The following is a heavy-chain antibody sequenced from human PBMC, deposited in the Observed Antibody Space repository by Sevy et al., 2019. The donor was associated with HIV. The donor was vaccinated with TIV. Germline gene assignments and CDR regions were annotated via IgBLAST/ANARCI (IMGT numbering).Heavy chain of an antibody. V-gene: IGHV3-23*01. CDR3: ARHSPRIAAAASGFYDH. Sequence: GGSLRLSCVVSGYSFSSYAISWVRQAPGKGLEWVSTINGRCGCTYDADSVKGRFTISRDNPKNTLFLQMINLRVDDTAIYYCARHSPRIAAAASGFYDHWGQGTLVTVSS. D-gene: IGHD6-13*01. J-gene: IGHJ5*02. CDR2: INGRCGCT. CDR1: GYSFSSYA.